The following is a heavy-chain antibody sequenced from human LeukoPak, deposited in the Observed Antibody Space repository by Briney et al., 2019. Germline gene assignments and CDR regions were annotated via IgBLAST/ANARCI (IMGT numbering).Heavy chain of an antibody. V-gene: IGHV5-51*01. J-gene: IGHJ5*02. D-gene: IGHD6-19*01. CDR3: ARHARQWLVGSWSDP. CDR1: GYSFTSYW. Sequence: GESLKISCKASGYSFTSYWIGWVRQMPGKGLEWMGIIFPGDSDTRYSPSFEGQVTISADKSISTAYLQWSSLRASDTAMYYCARHARQWLVGSWSDPWGQGTLVTVSS. CDR2: IFPGDSDT.